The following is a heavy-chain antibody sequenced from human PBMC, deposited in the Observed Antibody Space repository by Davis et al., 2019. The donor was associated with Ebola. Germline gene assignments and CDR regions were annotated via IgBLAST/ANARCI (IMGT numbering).Heavy chain of an antibody. CDR1: GYTFTGYY. Sequence: ASVKVSCKASGYTFTGYYMHWVRQAPGQGLEWMGIINPSGGSTSYAQKFQGRVTMTRDTSTSTVYMELSSLRSEDTAVYYCAAPLDTAMVPSIWGQGTMVTVSS. D-gene: IGHD5-18*01. CDR3: AAPLDTAMVPSI. V-gene: IGHV1-46*01. J-gene: IGHJ3*02. CDR2: INPSGGST.